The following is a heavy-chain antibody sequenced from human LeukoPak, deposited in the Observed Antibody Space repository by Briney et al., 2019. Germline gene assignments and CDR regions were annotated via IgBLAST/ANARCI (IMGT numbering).Heavy chain of an antibody. J-gene: IGHJ4*02. CDR3: ARGRITMVRGVRTFDY. Sequence: PSETLSLTCAVSGGSFSGYYWSWIRQPPGKGLEWIGEINHSGSTNYNPPLKSRVTISVDTSKNQFSLKLSSVTAADTAVYYCARGRITMVRGVRTFDYWGQGTLVTVSS. CDR1: GGSFSGYY. D-gene: IGHD3-10*01. V-gene: IGHV4-34*01. CDR2: INHSGST.